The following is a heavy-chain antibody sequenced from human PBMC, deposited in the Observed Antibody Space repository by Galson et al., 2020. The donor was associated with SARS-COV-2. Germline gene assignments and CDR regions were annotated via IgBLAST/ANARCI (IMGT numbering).Heavy chain of an antibody. Sequence: SQTLSLTCNVPGGSTSSGSYYWSWIRQPAGKGLEWIGRIYTSGSTDYNPSLKSRVTVSVATSNNQFFLRLRSVTAADTAVYYCARGRAGHYGMDVWGQGTTVTVSS. CDR3: ARGRAGHYGMDV. CDR1: GGSTSSGSYY. CDR2: IYTSGST. V-gene: IGHV4-61*02. J-gene: IGHJ6*02.